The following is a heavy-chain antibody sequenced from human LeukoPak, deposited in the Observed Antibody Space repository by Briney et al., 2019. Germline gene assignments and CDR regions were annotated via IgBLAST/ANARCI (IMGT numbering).Heavy chain of an antibody. V-gene: IGHV4-39*07. CDR2: IYYSGST. CDR1: GGSISSSSYY. J-gene: IGHJ4*02. D-gene: IGHD4-17*01. CDR3: ARLKNDYGEYYFDY. Sequence: SETLSLTCTVSGGSISSSSYYWGWIRQPPGKGLEWIGSIYYSGSTYYNPSLKSRVTISVDTSKNQFSLKLSSVTAADTAVYYCARLKNDYGEYYFDYWGQGTLVTVSS.